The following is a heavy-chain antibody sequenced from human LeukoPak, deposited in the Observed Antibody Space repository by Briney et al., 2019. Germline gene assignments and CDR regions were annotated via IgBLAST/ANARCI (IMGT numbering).Heavy chain of an antibody. V-gene: IGHV4-59*08. CDR1: GGSISTYY. Sequence: PSETLSLTCIVPGGSISTYYWNWIRQPPGKGLEWIGYISYSGITNYNPSLKSRVTISVDTSKNQLSLKLSSVTAADTAVYYCARRGYCSAGTCYVLEYWGQGTPVTVSS. D-gene: IGHD2-15*01. CDR3: ARRGYCSAGTCYVLEY. J-gene: IGHJ4*02. CDR2: ISYSGIT.